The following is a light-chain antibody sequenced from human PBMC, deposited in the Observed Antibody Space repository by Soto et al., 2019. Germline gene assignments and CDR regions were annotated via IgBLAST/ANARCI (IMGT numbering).Light chain of an antibody. CDR2: EGS. CDR3: SSYAGAVV. J-gene: IGLJ2*01. Sequence: QAVLTQPASVSGSPGQSITLSCTRTSSGVENYNLVSWYQHRPGKAPKLIIYEGSQRPSGVSDRFSGSKSGNTASLTISGLRAKDEADYYCSSYAGAVVFGGGTKLTVL. V-gene: IGLV2-23*01. CDR1: SSGVENYNL.